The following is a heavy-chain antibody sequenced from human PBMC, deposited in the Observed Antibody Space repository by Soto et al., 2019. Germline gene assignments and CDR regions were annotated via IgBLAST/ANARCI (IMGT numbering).Heavy chain of an antibody. D-gene: IGHD3-3*01. V-gene: IGHV4-31*03. J-gene: IGHJ5*02. CDR3: ARVALYDFWSGYTNSNWFDP. CDR1: GGSISSGGYY. Sequence: PSETLSLTCTVSGGSISSGGYYWSWIRQHPGKGLEWIGYIYYSGSTYYNPSLKSRVTISVDTSKNQFSLKLSSVTAADTAVNYCARVALYDFWSGYTNSNWFDPWGQGTLVTVSS. CDR2: IYYSGST.